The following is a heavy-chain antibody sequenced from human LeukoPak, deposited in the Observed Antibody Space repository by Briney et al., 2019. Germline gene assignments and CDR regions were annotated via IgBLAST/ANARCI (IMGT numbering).Heavy chain of an antibody. V-gene: IGHV1-2*02. CDR2: INPNSGGT. CDR1: GYTFTGYY. J-gene: IGHJ4*02. Sequence: EASVKVSCKASGYTFTGYYMHWVRQAPGQGLEWMGWINPNSGGTNYAQKLQGRVTMTTDTSTSTAYMELRSLRSDDTAVYYCARPYGGNSGVLVYWGQGTLVTVSS. CDR3: ARPYGGNSGVLVY. D-gene: IGHD4-23*01.